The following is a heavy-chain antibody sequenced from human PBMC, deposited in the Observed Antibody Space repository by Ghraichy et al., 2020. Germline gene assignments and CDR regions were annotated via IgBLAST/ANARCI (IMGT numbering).Heavy chain of an antibody. CDR1: KFTFSTYW. J-gene: IGHJ6*02. Sequence: GGSLRLSCAASKFTFSTYWMSWVRQAPGKGLEWVANIKDDGSEKYYVDSVKGRFTISRDNAKNSLYLQMNSLRTDDTAVYYCARHYGDYPKYYYGMDVWGQGTTVTVSS. D-gene: IGHD4-17*01. CDR3: ARHYGDYPKYYYGMDV. V-gene: IGHV3-7*01. CDR2: IKDDGSEK.